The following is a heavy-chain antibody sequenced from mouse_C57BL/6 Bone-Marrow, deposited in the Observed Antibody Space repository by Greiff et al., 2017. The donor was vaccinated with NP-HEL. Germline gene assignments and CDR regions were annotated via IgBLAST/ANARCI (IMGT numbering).Heavy chain of an antibody. CDR2: ILPGSGST. CDR3: ARGGIYDGYYGCAY. D-gene: IGHD2-3*01. Sequence: VQLVESGAELMKPGASVKLSCKASGYTFTGYWIEWVKQRPGHGLEWIGEILPGSGSTNYNEKFKGKATFTAVTSSNTAYMQLSSLTTEDSALYYCARGGIYDGYYGCAYWGQGTLVTVSA. V-gene: IGHV1-9*01. CDR1: GYTFTGYW. J-gene: IGHJ3*01.